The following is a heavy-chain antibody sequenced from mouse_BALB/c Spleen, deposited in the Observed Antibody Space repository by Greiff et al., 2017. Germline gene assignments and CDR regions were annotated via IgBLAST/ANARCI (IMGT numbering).Heavy chain of an antibody. CDR2: ISDGGSYT. Sequence: DVMLVESGGGLVKPGGSLKLSCAASGFTFSDYYMYWVRQTPEKRLEWVATISDGGSYTYYPDSVKGRFTISRDNAKNNLYLQMSSLKSEDTAMYYCARAIYYDYDASSWFADWGQGTLVTVSA. D-gene: IGHD2-4*01. CDR3: ARAIYYDYDASSWFAD. J-gene: IGHJ3*01. V-gene: IGHV5-4*02. CDR1: GFTFSDYY.